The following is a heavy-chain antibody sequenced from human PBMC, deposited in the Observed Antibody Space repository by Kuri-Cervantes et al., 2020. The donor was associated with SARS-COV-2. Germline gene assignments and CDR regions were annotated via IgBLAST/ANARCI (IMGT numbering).Heavy chain of an antibody. Sequence: SGPTLVKPTQTLTLTCTFSGFSLNTSGVGVVWIRQPPGKALEWLALIFWNDDKRYNPSLKSSLTITKDTSKNQVVLTMTNMDPVDTATYYCAHARGDTYYDFWSGYGAFDYWGQGTLVTGS. CDR2: IFWNDDK. CDR1: GFSLNTSGVG. V-gene: IGHV2-5*01. D-gene: IGHD3-3*01. CDR3: AHARGDTYYDFWSGYGAFDY. J-gene: IGHJ4*02.